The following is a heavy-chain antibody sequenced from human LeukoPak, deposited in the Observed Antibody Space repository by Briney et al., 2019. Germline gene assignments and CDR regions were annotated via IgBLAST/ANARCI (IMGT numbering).Heavy chain of an antibody. Sequence: SETLSLTCAVYGGSFSGYYWSWIRQPPGKGLEWIGEINHSGSTNYNPSLKSRVTISVDTSKNQFSLKLSSVTAADTAVYYCARDRGPRYGMDVWGQGTTVTVSS. CDR2: INHSGST. D-gene: IGHD5-24*01. V-gene: IGHV4-34*01. J-gene: IGHJ6*02. CDR3: ARDRGPRYGMDV. CDR1: GGSFSGYY.